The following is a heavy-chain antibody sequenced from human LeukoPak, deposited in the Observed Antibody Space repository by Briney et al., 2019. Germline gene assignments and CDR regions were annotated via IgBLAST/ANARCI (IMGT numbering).Heavy chain of an antibody. V-gene: IGHV3-23*01. CDR2: VSGSGGDT. CDR3: ARERNLEIAVAGTIFNY. Sequence: GGSLRLSCAASGFTFSSYAMSWVRQAPGKGLEWVSAVSGSGGDTYYSDSVKGRFTISRDNSKNTLYLQMKSLRAEDTAVYYCARERNLEIAVAGTIFNYWGQGTLVTVSS. CDR1: GFTFSSYA. D-gene: IGHD6-19*01. J-gene: IGHJ4*02.